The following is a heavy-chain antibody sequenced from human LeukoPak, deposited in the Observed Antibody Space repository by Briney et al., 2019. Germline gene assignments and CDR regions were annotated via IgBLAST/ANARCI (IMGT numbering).Heavy chain of an antibody. V-gene: IGHV4-4*02. CDR1: GGSISSSNW. J-gene: IGHJ4*02. Sequence: SGTLSLTCAVSGGSISSSNWWSWVRQPPGKGLEWVGEIYHSGSTNYNPSLKSRVTISVDKSKNQFSLKLSSVTAADTAVYYCARDLTGSSQVFDYWGQGTLVTVSS. CDR2: IYHSGST. D-gene: IGHD6-13*01. CDR3: ARDLTGSSQVFDY.